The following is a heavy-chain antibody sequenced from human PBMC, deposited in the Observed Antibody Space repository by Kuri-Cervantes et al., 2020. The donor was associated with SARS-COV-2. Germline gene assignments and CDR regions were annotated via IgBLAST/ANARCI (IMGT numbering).Heavy chain of an antibody. CDR3: ARDRDIVVVLPAISGYYYGMDV. Sequence: SETLSLTCTVSGGSISSGDYYWSWIRQPPGKGLEWIGYIYYSGSSYYNPSLKSRVTISVDTSKNQFSLKLSSVTAADTAVYYCARDRDIVVVLPAISGYYYGMDVWGQGTTVTVSS. CDR2: IYYSGSS. V-gene: IGHV4-30-4*01. CDR1: GGSISSGDYY. D-gene: IGHD2-2*02. J-gene: IGHJ6*02.